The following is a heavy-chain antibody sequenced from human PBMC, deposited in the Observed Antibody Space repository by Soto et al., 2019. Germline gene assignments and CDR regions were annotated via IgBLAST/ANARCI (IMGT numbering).Heavy chain of an antibody. V-gene: IGHV3-23*01. J-gene: IGHJ4*02. CDR3: AKNAGDINTIGWSALGY. CDR2: ISGSGGST. D-gene: IGHD6-19*01. CDR1: GFSLSSYA. Sequence: PGGSLRLSCAASGFSLSSYAMSWVRQAPGKGLEWVSVISGSGGSTYYADSVKGRFTVSRDNSKNTVSLQMNSLRAEDTALYYCAKNAGDINTIGWSALGYWGQGTLVTVSS.